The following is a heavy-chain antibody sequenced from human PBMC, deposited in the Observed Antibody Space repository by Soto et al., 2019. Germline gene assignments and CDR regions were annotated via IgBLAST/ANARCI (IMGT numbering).Heavy chain of an antibody. CDR1: GGSISTYY. CDR2: IYYTGST. J-gene: IGHJ5*02. Sequence: SETLSLTCTVSGGSISTYYWSWIRQPPGKGLEWIGYIYYTGSTNYNPSLRSRVTISVDTSKNQFSLKLSSVTAADTAVYYCARDVGWFDPWGQGTLVTVSS. V-gene: IGHV4-59*01. CDR3: ARDVGWFDP.